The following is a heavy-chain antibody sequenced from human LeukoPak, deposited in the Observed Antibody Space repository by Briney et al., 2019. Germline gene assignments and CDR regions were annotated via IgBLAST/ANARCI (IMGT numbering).Heavy chain of an antibody. CDR1: GFTFSSYA. V-gene: IGHV3-23*01. CDR2: ISGSGGST. D-gene: IGHD3-3*01. CDR3: AKGSYYYDFWAGPVY. J-gene: IGHJ4*02. Sequence: SGGSLRLSCAASGFTFSSYAMSWVRQAPGKGLEWVSAISGSGGSTYYADSVKGRFTISRDNSKNTLYLQMNSLRAEDTAVYYCAKGSYYYDFWAGPVYWGQGTLVTVSS.